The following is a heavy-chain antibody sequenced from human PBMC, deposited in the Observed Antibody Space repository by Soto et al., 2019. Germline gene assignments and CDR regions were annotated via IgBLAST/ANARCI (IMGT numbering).Heavy chain of an antibody. CDR3: AREDSTSYRYFAY. CDR2: ISSGSRYI. CDR1: GFTFSNYN. J-gene: IGHJ4*02. Sequence: EVQLVESGGDLVKPGGSLRLSCAASGFTFSNYNMNWVRQAPGKELEWVTSISSGSRYIYYADSVKGGFTISRDNAKSALYLEMNSLTADDTAVYYRAREDSTSYRYFAYWGQGTLVTVSS. D-gene: IGHD6-6*01. V-gene: IGHV3-21*01.